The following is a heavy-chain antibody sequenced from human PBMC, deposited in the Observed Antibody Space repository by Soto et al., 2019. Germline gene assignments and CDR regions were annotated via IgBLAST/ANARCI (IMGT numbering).Heavy chain of an antibody. V-gene: IGHV3-30*18. J-gene: IGHJ4*02. CDR1: GFTFSSYG. D-gene: IGHD3-9*01. CDR2: ISYDGSNK. Sequence: QVQLVESGGGVVQPGRSLRLSCAASGFTFSSYGMHWVRQAPGKGLEWVAVISYDGSNKYYADSVKGRFTISRDNSKNTLYLQMNSLRAEDTAVYYCAKDRLRYFVPSRNYFDYWGQGTLVTVS. CDR3: AKDRLRYFVPSRNYFDY.